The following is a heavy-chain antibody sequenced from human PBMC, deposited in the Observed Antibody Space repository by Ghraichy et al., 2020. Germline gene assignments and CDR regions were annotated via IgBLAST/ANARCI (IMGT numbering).Heavy chain of an antibody. Sequence: GGSLRLSCAASGFTFDDYAMHWVRQAPGKGLEWVSLISGDGGSTSYADSVKGRFTISRDNSKNSLYLQMNSLTTEDTALYYCAKGPRPGGLEWFDPWGQGTLVTVSS. J-gene: IGHJ5*02. V-gene: IGHV3-43*02. CDR3: AKGPRPGGLEWFDP. D-gene: IGHD2-8*02. CDR2: ISGDGGST. CDR1: GFTFDDYA.